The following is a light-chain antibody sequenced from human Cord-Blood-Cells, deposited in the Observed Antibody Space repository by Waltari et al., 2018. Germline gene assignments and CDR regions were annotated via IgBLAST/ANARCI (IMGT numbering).Light chain of an antibody. V-gene: IGLV2-11*01. CDR2: DVS. Sequence: QSALTQPRSVSGSPGQSVTISCTGTSSDVGGSNSVSWYQQHPGKAPKLMIYDVSKRPSGVPDRFSGSKSGNTASLTISGLQAEDEADYYCCSYAGSFVVFGGGTKLTVL. J-gene: IGLJ2*01. CDR1: SSDVGGSNS. CDR3: CSYAGSFVV.